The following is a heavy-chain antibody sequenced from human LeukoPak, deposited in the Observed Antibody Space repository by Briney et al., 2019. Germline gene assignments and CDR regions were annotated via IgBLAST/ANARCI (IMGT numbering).Heavy chain of an antibody. CDR1: GFTFSSYD. CDR2: IGTAGDT. V-gene: IGHV3-13*01. J-gene: IGHJ6*02. Sequence: GGSLRLSCAASGFTFSSYDMPWVRQATGKGLEWVSAIGTAGDTYYPGSVKGRFTISRENAKNSLYLQMNSLRAGDTAAYYCARWLSYYGMDVWGQGTTVTVSS. CDR3: ARWLSYYGMDV. D-gene: IGHD3-22*01.